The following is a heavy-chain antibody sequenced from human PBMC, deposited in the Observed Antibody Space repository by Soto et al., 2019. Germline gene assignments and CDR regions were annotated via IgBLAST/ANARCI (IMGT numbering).Heavy chain of an antibody. Sequence: QVQLVQSGAEVKKPGASVKVSCKVSGYTLTELSMHWVRQAPGKGLEWMGGFDPEDGETIYAQKFQGRVTMTEDTSTDTAYMEMSSLRSEDTAVYYCATSGYCSGGSCSGHYYYGMYVWGQGTTVTVSS. V-gene: IGHV1-24*01. J-gene: IGHJ6*02. CDR2: FDPEDGET. CDR1: GYTLTELS. CDR3: ATSGYCSGGSCSGHYYYGMYV. D-gene: IGHD2-15*01.